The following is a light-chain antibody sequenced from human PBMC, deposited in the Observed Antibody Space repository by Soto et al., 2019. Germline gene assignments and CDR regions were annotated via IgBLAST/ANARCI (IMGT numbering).Light chain of an antibody. Sequence: EIVLTQSPATLSVSPGERATLSCRASQSVNTNLAWYQQRPGQAPRRLIYGATTRSSGVPARFSGSGSGTEFTLTISNLQSEDFVVYYCQHYNNWPPYTFGQGTRLEIK. CDR3: QHYNNWPPYT. J-gene: IGKJ2*01. CDR2: GAT. V-gene: IGKV3-15*01. CDR1: QSVNTN.